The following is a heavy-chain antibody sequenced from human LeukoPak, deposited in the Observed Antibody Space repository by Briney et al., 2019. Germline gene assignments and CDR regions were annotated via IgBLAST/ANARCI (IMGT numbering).Heavy chain of an antibody. Sequence: GWSLRLSCAASGFTFSSYEMNWVRQSPGKGLEWVSYISSSGSTIYYADSAKGRFTISRDNAKNSLYLQMNSLRAEDTAVYYCARGGQLSGFDYWGQGTLVTVSS. D-gene: IGHD6-6*01. J-gene: IGHJ4*02. CDR1: GFTFSSYE. CDR3: ARGGQLSGFDY. CDR2: ISSSGSTI. V-gene: IGHV3-48*03.